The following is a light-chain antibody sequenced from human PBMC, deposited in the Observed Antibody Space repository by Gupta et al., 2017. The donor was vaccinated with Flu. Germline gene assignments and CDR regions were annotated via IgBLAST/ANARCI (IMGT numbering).Light chain of an antibody. J-gene: IGKJ1*01. CDR2: DAS. CDR3: QQEDNLPWT. CDR1: QDISNY. Sequence: DIQMTQSPSSLSASVGDRVTITCQASQDISNYLNWYQQKPGKAPKLLIYDASKVETGVPSRFSGSGSGTDFTFTISSLQPEDIATYYCQQEDNLPWTFGQGTKVEIK. V-gene: IGKV1-33*01.